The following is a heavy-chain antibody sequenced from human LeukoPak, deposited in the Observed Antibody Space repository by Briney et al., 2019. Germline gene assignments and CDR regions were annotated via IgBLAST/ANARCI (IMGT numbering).Heavy chain of an antibody. J-gene: IGHJ6*02. CDR1: GFTFSDYY. D-gene: IGHD2-2*01. CDR3: ARDCSSTSCPSPYRGGYYYYGMDV. V-gene: IGHV3-11*01. CDR2: ISGSGSTI. Sequence: GGSLRLSCAASGFTFSDYYMSWIRQAPGKGLEWVSYISGSGSTIYYADSVKGRFTISRDNAKNSLHLQMNSLRAEDTAVYYCARDCSSTSCPSPYRGGYYYYGMDVWGQGTTVTVSS.